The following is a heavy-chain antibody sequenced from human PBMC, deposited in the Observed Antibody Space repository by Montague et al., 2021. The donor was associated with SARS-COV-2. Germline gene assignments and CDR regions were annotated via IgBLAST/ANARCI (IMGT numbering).Heavy chain of an antibody. CDR1: GGSISGFY. J-gene: IGHJ6*02. D-gene: IGHD2-8*01. Sequence: SETLPLTCTVSGGSISGFYWSWIRQPPGKGLEWIGYIYYSGSTKYNPSLESRVAVSVDRSKNQVSLKLTSVTAADTAVYYCARLLGSCTNGVCRTYYYYALDVWGQGTTVTVSS. CDR3: ARLLGSCTNGVCRTYYYYALDV. CDR2: IYYSGST. V-gene: IGHV4-59*01.